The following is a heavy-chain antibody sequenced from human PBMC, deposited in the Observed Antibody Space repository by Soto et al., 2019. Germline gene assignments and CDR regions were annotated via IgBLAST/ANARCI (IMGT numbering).Heavy chain of an antibody. J-gene: IGHJ5*02. CDR1: GDSVSSNSAA. Sequence: QVQLQQSGPGLVRPSQTLSLTCAISGDSVSSNSAAWNWIRQSPSRGLEWLGRTYYRSKWYNDYAVSVQSRIAINPDTSRNQFSLQLNSVTPEDTAVYFCARATFSWFDPWGQGTLVTVSS. V-gene: IGHV6-1*01. D-gene: IGHD3-3*02. CDR3: ARATFSWFDP. CDR2: TYYRSKWYN.